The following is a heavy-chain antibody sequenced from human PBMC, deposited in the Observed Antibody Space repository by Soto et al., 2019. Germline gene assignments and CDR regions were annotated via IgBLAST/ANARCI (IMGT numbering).Heavy chain of an antibody. CDR2: IYSGGST. Sequence: EVQLVESGGGLVQPGGSLRLSCAVSGFTVSSNYMSWVRQAPGKGLEWVSVIYSGGSTYYADSVKGRFTISRDNSKNTLYHPMNSVRAAGTAVYYCARDPGFYWGQGTLGTVSS. CDR3: ARDPGFY. CDR1: GFTVSSNY. J-gene: IGHJ4*02. V-gene: IGHV3-66*01.